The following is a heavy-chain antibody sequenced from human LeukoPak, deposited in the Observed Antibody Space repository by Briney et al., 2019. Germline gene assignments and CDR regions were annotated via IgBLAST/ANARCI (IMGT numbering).Heavy chain of an antibody. CDR3: ARAPSGFTYGPGDH. D-gene: IGHD5-18*01. Sequence: GASVKVSCKASGYSFTSYGITWVRQALGQGLEWMGWISTYDGNANYAQKLQGRVTMTTDTSTITAYMELRSLRSDDTAVYYCARAPSGFTYGPGDHWGQGTLVTVSS. CDR1: GYSFTSYG. CDR2: ISTYDGNA. J-gene: IGHJ4*02. V-gene: IGHV1-18*01.